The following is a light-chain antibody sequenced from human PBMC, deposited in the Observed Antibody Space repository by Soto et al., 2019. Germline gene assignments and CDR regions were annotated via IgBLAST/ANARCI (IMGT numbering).Light chain of an antibody. CDR1: QGISSF. Sequence: DIQLTQSPSFRSASLGDRVTITCRASQGISSFLAWYQQKPGKVPKLLIYAASTLQGGVPSRFSGSGSGTQFILTISSLQPEDVATYYCQQIHTYPITFGQGTRLEI. CDR2: AAS. J-gene: IGKJ5*01. V-gene: IGKV1-9*01. CDR3: QQIHTYPIT.